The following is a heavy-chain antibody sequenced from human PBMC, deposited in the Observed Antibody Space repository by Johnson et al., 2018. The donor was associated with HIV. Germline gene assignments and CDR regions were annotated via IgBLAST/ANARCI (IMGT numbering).Heavy chain of an antibody. J-gene: IGHJ3*02. CDR2: ISYDGSNK. V-gene: IGHV3-30*04. D-gene: IGHD6-19*01. Sequence: QVQLVESGGGLVQPGRSLRLSCAASGFTFRSYAMHWVRQAPGKGLEWVAVISYDGSNKYYADSVKGRFPISRDHSKNTRYLQMNSLRAEDTAVYYCAKGGAVAGTRDAFDIWGQGTMVTVSS. CDR1: GFTFRSYA. CDR3: AKGGAVAGTRDAFDI.